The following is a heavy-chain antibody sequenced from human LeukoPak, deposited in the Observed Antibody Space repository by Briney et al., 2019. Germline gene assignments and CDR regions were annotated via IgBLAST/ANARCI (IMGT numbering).Heavy chain of an antibody. Sequence: ASVKVSCKTSGYTLIDYYIHWVRQAPGQGLEWMGWLNPTNGATDFAQKFQGRVTLTRDTSTRTTYMELSSLRSDDTAVYYCARDLGFCRGDKCGSRTTISSYDYWGQGTRVTVSS. D-gene: IGHD2-21*01. V-gene: IGHV1-2*02. J-gene: IGHJ4*01. CDR2: LNPTNGAT. CDR1: GYTLIDYY. CDR3: ARDLGFCRGDKCGSRTTISSYDY.